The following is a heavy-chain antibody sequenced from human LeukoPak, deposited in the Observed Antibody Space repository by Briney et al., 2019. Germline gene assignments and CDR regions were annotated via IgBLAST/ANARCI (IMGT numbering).Heavy chain of an antibody. J-gene: IGHJ5*02. Sequence: SETLSLTCTVSGGSISSYYWSWIRQPAGKGLEWIGYIYYSGSTNYNPSLRSRVTISVDTSKNQFALKLSSVTAADTAVYYCARAFRMYALHNWFDPWGQGTLVTVSS. CDR1: GGSISSYY. CDR3: ARAFRMYALHNWFDP. V-gene: IGHV4-59*01. CDR2: IYYSGST. D-gene: IGHD2-8*01.